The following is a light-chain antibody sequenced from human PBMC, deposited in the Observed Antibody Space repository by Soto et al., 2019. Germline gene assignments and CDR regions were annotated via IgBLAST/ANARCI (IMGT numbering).Light chain of an antibody. CDR3: QQYNTWPV. J-gene: IGKJ4*01. V-gene: IGKV3-15*01. Sequence: EIVMTQSPATLSVSPGERVTLSCRASQSVGSNLAWYRQKPGQAPRLLIYGTSTRATGIPARFSGSGSGTEFTLTISSLQSEDFAVYYCQQYNTWPVFGGGTKVDVK. CDR1: QSVGSN. CDR2: GTS.